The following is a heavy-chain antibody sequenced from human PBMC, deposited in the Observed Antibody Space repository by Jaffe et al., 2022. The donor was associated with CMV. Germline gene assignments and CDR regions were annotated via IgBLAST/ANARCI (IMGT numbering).Heavy chain of an antibody. D-gene: IGHD6-19*01. CDR1: GFTFSLYW. CDR2: INQYGSEK. Sequence: EVELVESGGGLVQPGGSLRLSCAASGFTFSLYWMNWVRQAPGKGLEWVASINQYGSEKYYVDSVEGRFTISRDNAKNSLYLQMNSLRAEDTAVYYCARDFFSGGANSRIVFDNWGQGTLVTVSS. V-gene: IGHV3-7*03. CDR3: ARDFFSGGANSRIVFDN. J-gene: IGHJ4*02.